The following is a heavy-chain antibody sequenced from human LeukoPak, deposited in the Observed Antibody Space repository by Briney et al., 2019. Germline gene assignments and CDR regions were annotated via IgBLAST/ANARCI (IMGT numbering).Heavy chain of an antibody. CDR3: ARDTRGKDYGSGSYYSIMDC. CDR1: GGSISSYY. V-gene: IGHV4-59*01. J-gene: IGHJ4*02. Sequence: SETLSLTCTVSGGSISSYYWRWIRQPPGKGLEWIGYIYYSGSTNYNPSLKSRVTISVDTSKNQFSLKLSSVTAADTAVYYCARDTRGKDYGSGSYYSIMDCWGQGTLVTVSS. D-gene: IGHD3-10*01. CDR2: IYYSGST.